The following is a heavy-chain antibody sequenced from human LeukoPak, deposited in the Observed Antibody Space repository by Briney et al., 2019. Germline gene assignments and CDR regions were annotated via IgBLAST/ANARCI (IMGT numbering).Heavy chain of an antibody. J-gene: IGHJ4*02. CDR1: GGSVSSTNW. V-gene: IGHV4-4*02. D-gene: IGHD6-25*01. Sequence: TSETLSLTCGVSGGSVSSTNWWTWIRQPPGKGLEWIGEVHLDGRTNFNPSLKSRLTMSVDLSENHVSLKLTSVTDADTAVYYCAREGGFYRPLDYSGQGTLVTVSS. CDR3: AREGGFYRPLDY. CDR2: VHLDGRT.